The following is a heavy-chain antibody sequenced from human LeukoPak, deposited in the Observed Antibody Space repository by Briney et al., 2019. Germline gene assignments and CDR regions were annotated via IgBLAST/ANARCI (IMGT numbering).Heavy chain of an antibody. D-gene: IGHD3-9*01. CDR3: TSSYYDILTGYYNFDY. Sequence: GGSLRLSCTASGFTFGDYAMSWVRQAPGKGLEWVGFIRSKAYGGTTEYAAPVKGRFTISRDDSKSIAYLQMNSLKTEDTAVYYCTSSYYDILTGYYNFDYWGQGTLVTVSS. CDR2: IRSKAYGGTT. V-gene: IGHV3-49*04. J-gene: IGHJ4*02. CDR1: GFTFGDYA.